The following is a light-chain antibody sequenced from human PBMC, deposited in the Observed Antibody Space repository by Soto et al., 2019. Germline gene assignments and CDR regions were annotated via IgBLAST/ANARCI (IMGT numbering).Light chain of an antibody. CDR2: DAS. CDR1: QSVRSNY. J-gene: IGKJ4*01. Sequence: EIVLKQSPDTLSLSPGERATLSCRASQSVRSNYLAWYQQKPGQAPRFLIYDASSRATGIPDRFSDSGSGTDFTLTISRLEPEDFAVYYCQQYGSTPLTFGGGTKVDIK. CDR3: QQYGSTPLT. V-gene: IGKV3-20*01.